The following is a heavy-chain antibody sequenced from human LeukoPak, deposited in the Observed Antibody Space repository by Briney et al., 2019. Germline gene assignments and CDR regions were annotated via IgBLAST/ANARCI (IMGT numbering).Heavy chain of an antibody. D-gene: IGHD4-17*01. J-gene: IGHJ6*02. CDR1: GYTFTSYG. V-gene: IGHV1-18*01. CDR3: ARFMGYGDYAYYYYGMDV. Sequence: ASVKVSCKASGYTFTSYGISWVRQAPGQGLEWMGWISAYNGNTNYAQKLQGRVTMTTDTSTSTAYMELRSLRSDDTAVYYCARFMGYGDYAYYYYGMDVWGQGTTVTVSS. CDR2: ISAYNGNT.